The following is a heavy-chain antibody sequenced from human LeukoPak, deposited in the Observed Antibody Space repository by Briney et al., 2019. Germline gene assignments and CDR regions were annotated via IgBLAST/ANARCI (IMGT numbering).Heavy chain of an antibody. D-gene: IGHD3-22*01. CDR3: AKEVYYYDSSGYYYFDAFDI. V-gene: IGHV3-23*01. J-gene: IGHJ3*02. CDR1: GLTLGSYA. CDR2: ISGSGGST. Sequence: GGSLRLSCAASGLTLGSYAMSWVRQAPGKGLQWVSAISGSGGSTYSADSVKGRFTISRDNSKNTLYLQMNSLRAEDTAVYYCAKEVYYYDSSGYYYFDAFDIWGQGTMVTVSS.